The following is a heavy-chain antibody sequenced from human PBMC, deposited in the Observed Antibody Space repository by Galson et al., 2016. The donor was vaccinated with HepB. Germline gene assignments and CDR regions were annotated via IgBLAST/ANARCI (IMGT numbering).Heavy chain of an antibody. CDR2: IRPMSSFV. Sequence: SLRLSCAITGFTFTNYSMDWVRQAPGRGLEWVSSIRPMSSFVHYADSLKGRFTISRDNSQNTLYLQMNSLRAEDTAVYYCAKDLGERLVTVYYYMDVWGKGTTVTVS. V-gene: IGHV3-21*04. CDR3: AKDLGERLVTVYYYMDV. D-gene: IGHD3-16*01. J-gene: IGHJ6*03. CDR1: GFTFTNYS.